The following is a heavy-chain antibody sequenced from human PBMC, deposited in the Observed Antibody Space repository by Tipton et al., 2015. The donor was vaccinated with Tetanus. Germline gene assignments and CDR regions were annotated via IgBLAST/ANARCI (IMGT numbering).Heavy chain of an antibody. V-gene: IGHV4-61*01. CDR1: GGSVSSGNYY. CDR3: ARGSYGDYVYTVYLNGMDV. D-gene: IGHD4-17*01. J-gene: IGHJ6*02. Sequence: LRLSCTVSGGSVSSGNYYWSWIRQPPGKGLEWIGYVYDSGRTKYNPALKSRVTISVDTSKNQFSLNLRSMTAADTAVYYCARGSYGDYVYTVYLNGMDVWGQGTTVTVS. CDR2: VYDSGRT.